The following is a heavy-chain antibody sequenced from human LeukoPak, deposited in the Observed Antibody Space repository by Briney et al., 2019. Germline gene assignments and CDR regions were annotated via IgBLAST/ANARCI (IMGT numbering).Heavy chain of an antibody. CDR1: GFTFSSYA. V-gene: IGHV3-23*01. CDR2: ISGSGGST. Sequence: GGSLRLSCAASGFTFSSYAMSWVRQAPGKGLEWVSAISGSGGSTYYADSVKGRFTISRDNSKNTLYLQMNSLRAEDTAVYYCAREASLGGRVRGVISSGFDYWGQGTLVTVSS. D-gene: IGHD3-10*01. CDR3: AREASLGGRVRGVISSGFDY. J-gene: IGHJ4*02.